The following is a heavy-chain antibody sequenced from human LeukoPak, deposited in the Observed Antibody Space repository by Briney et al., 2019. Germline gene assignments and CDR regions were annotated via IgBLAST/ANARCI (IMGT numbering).Heavy chain of an antibody. J-gene: IGHJ4*02. V-gene: IGHV3-53*01. CDR1: GVTVSTIY. D-gene: IGHD6-19*01. Sequence: PGGSLRLSCAASGVTVSTIYMGWVRPAPGKRLFWVWVIYPDGKAYYAESVKGRFTISRDSSDNTLFLQMNSLRAEDTAVYYCATLKGWYGKGCFDYWGQGTLVTVST. CDR2: IYPDGKA. CDR3: ATLKGWYGKGCFDY.